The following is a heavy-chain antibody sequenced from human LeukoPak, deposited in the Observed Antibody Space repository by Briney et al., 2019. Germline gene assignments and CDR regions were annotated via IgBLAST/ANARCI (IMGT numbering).Heavy chain of an antibody. CDR3: ARVGGSSCDY. CDR1: GYMVSDYY. V-gene: IGHV1-2*02. CDR2: LRGDNGDT. J-gene: IGHJ4*02. Sequence: ASVTVSCKTSGYMVSDYYMHWVRQAPGQGLEWMGWLRGDNGDTDGPQKFKGRVTMTRDTATNTAYMQLSRLTYDDTAMYFCARVGGSSCDYWGQGTLVTVSS. D-gene: IGHD6-13*01.